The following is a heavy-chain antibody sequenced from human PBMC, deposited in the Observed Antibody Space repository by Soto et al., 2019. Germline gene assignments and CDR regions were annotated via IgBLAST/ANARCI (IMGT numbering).Heavy chain of an antibody. V-gene: IGHV4-39*01. D-gene: IGHD3-10*01. J-gene: IGHJ5*02. CDR2: IYYSGST. CDR3: ARRASMVRGVIIDNWFDP. Sequence: QLQLQESGPGLVKPSETLSLTCTVSGGSISSSSYYWGWIRQPPGKGLEWIGSIYYSGSTYYNPSLKSRVTISVDTSKNQFSLKLSSVTAADTAVYYCARRASMVRGVIIDNWFDPWGQGTLVTVSS. CDR1: GGSISSSSYY.